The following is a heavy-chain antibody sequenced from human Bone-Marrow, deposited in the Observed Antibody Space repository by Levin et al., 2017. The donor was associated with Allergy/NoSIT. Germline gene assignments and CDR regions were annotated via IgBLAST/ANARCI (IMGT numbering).Heavy chain of an antibody. D-gene: IGHD1-26*01. CDR2: FDPEEGET. Sequence: GESLKISCKVSGNTLTELSIHWVRQTPGIGLEWMGGFDPEEGETVYGQKFQGRVTMTEDTSTDTAYMELSSLRSEDTAVYYCATLGSYYGAEYFQHWGQGALVTVSS. CDR1: GNTLTELS. J-gene: IGHJ1*01. V-gene: IGHV1-24*01. CDR3: ATLGSYYGAEYFQH.